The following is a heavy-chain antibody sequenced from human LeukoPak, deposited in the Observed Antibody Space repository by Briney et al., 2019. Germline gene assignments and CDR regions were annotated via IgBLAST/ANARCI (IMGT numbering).Heavy chain of an antibody. CDR2: INSNCSST. CDR1: GFTFSSYW. CDR3: ARDIEDTAMVVYYYFDY. J-gene: IGHJ4*02. V-gene: IGHV3-74*01. Sequence: PGGSLRLSCAASGFTFSSYWMHWVRQAPGKGLVWVSRINSNCSSTSYADSVKGRFTISRDNAKNTLYLQMNSLRAEDTAVYYCARDIEDTAMVVYYYFDYWGQGTLVTVSS. D-gene: IGHD5-18*01.